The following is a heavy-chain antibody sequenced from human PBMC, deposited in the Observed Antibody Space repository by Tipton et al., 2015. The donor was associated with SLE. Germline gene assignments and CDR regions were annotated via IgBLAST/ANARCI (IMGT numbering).Heavy chain of an antibody. J-gene: IGHJ4*02. Sequence: TLSLTCTVSGGSISSHYWSWIRQPSGEGLEWIGYIYYSGSTNYNPPLKSQVTISVDTSKNQFSLKLSSVTAADTAVYYCARVSDGDFTCYFDYWGQGTLVTVSS. D-gene: IGHD4-17*01. CDR2: IYYSGST. V-gene: IGHV4-59*11. CDR3: ARVSDGDFTCYFDY. CDR1: GGSISSHY.